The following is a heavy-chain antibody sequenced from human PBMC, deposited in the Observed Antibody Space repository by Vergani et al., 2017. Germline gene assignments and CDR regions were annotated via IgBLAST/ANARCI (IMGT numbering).Heavy chain of an antibody. J-gene: IGHJ6*03. CDR1: GGSINSYY. V-gene: IGHV4-59*01. Sequence: QVQLQESGPGLVKPSETLALTCTVSGGSINSYYWSWIRQPPGKGLQWIWYIDYSGSTNYNPSLKSRVTISVDTSKNQFSLKLSTVTAADTAVYYCARSVYYGSGSPYYMDVWGKGTTVTVSS. CDR2: IDYSGST. CDR3: ARSVYYGSGSPYYMDV. D-gene: IGHD3-10*01.